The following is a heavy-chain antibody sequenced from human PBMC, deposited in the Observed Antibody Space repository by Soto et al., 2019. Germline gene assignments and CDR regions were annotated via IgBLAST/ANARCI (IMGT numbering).Heavy chain of an antibody. V-gene: IGHV1-69*13. CDR2: IIPIFGTA. J-gene: IGHJ4*02. CDR3: ARDQRGYFDY. CDR1: GGTFSSYA. D-gene: IGHD2-15*01. Sequence: SVKVSCKASGGTFSSYAISWVRQAPGQRLEWMGGIIPIFGTANYAQKFQGRVTITADESTSTAYMELSSLCSEDTAVYYCARDQRGYFDYWGQGSLVTVSS.